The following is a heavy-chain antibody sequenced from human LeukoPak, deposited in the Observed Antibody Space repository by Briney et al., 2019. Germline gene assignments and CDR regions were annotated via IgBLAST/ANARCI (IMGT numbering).Heavy chain of an antibody. CDR3: ARLWGITIFGVVTGWFDP. J-gene: IGHJ5*02. Sequence: GESLKISCKGSGYSFTSYWIGWVRQMPGKGLEWMGIIYPGDSDTRYSPSFQGRVTISADKSISTAYLQWSSLKASDTAMYYCARLWGITIFGVVTGWFDPWGQGTLVTVSS. D-gene: IGHD3-3*01. V-gene: IGHV5-51*01. CDR1: GYSFTSYW. CDR2: IYPGDSDT.